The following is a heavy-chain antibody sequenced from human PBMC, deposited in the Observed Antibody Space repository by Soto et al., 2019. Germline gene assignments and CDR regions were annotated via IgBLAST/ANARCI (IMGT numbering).Heavy chain of an antibody. CDR3: AREGYSSSWYAWGAFDI. V-gene: IGHV1-18*01. Sequence: ASVKVSCKASGYTFTSYGISWVRQAPGQGLEWMGWISAYNGNTNYAQKLQGRVTMTTDTSTSTAYMELRSLRSDDTAVYYRAREGYSSSWYAWGAFDIWGQGTMVT. D-gene: IGHD6-13*01. CDR1: GYTFTSYG. J-gene: IGHJ3*02. CDR2: ISAYNGNT.